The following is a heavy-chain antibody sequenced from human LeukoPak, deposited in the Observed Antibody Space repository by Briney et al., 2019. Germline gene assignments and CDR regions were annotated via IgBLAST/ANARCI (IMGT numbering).Heavy chain of an antibody. CDR1: GLTFNSYG. D-gene: IGHD3-16*02. J-gene: IGHJ4*02. CDR3: AKDLRLGELSSPFDY. CDR2: ISWNSGSI. V-gene: IGHV3-9*01. Sequence: GGSLRLSCAASGLTFNSYGMHWVRQAPGKGLEWVSGISWNSGSIGYADSVKGRFTISRDNAKNSLYLQMNSLRAEDTALYYCAKDLRLGELSSPFDYWGQGTLVTVSS.